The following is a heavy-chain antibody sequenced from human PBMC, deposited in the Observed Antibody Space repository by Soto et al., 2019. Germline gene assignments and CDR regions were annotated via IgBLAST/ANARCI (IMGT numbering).Heavy chain of an antibody. CDR3: ARDSRYDGSGSYYYFDY. CDR1: GGSISSSNW. J-gene: IGHJ4*02. V-gene: IGHV4-4*02. Sequence: SETLSLPCAVSGGSISSSNWRSWVRQPPGKGLEWLGEIYHSGSTNYNTSLKSRVTISVDKSKNQFSLKLSSETAADTAVYYCARDSRYDGSGSYYYFDYWGQGTLVTVSS. CDR2: IYHSGST. D-gene: IGHD3-10*01.